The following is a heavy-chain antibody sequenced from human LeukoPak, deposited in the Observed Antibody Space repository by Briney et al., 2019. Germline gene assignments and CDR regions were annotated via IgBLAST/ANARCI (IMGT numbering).Heavy chain of an antibody. CDR2: IYYSGST. D-gene: IGHD3-9*01. J-gene: IGHJ4*02. V-gene: IGHV4-39*01. CDR1: GGSISGSSYY. CDR3: ARQRRYFDWSPGGYFDY. Sequence: PSETLSLTCTVSGGSISGSSYYWGWIRQPPGKGLEWIGSIYYSGSTYYNPSLKSRVTISVDTSKNQFSLKLSSVTAADTAVYYCARQRRYFDWSPGGYFDYWGQGTLVTVSS.